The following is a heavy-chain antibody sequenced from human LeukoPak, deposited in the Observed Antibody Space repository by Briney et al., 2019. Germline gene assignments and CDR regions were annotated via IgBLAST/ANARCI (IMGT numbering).Heavy chain of an antibody. CDR2: IKSDGST. CDR3: ARAPSEIGGYYPEYF. J-gene: IGHJ1*01. V-gene: IGHV3-74*01. CDR1: GFTFSTYW. D-gene: IGHD3-22*01. Sequence: GGSLSLSCAASGFTFSTYWMHWVRQAPGKGLVWVSRIKSDGSTNYADSVKGRFTIPRDNAKNTVSLQMNSLRPEDTGVYYCARAPSEIGGYYPEYF.